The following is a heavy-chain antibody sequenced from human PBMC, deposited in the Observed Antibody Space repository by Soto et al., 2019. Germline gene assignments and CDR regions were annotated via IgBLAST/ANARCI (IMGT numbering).Heavy chain of an antibody. V-gene: IGHV3-7*01. J-gene: IGHJ5*02. CDR3: ARGGFSYGTGLEH. CDR2: KKQDGSEE. D-gene: IGHD5-18*01. CDR1: GFSISRYW. Sequence: GSLRLSCAASGFSISRYWMSWVRQAPGKGLEWVADKKQDGSEEYYVDSVKGRFTVSRDNAKNSVYLQLTSLRVEDTALYYCARGGFSYGTGLEHWGQGALVTVSS.